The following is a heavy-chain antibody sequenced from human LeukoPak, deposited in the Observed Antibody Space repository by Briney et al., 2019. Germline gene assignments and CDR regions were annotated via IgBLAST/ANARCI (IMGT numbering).Heavy chain of an antibody. CDR2: IYYSGST. Sequence: SETLSLTCTVSGGSISSYYWSWIRQPPGKGLEWIGYIYYSGSTNYNPSLKSRVTISVDTSKNQFSPKLSSVTAADTAVYYCARGAYCGGDCYPLPPYFDYWGQGTLVTVSS. V-gene: IGHV4-59*01. J-gene: IGHJ4*02. D-gene: IGHD2-21*02. CDR1: GGSISSYY. CDR3: ARGAYCGGDCYPLPPYFDY.